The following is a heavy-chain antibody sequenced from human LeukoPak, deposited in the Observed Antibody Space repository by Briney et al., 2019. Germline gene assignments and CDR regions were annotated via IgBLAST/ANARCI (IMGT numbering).Heavy chain of an antibody. D-gene: IGHD6-6*01. J-gene: IGHJ6*03. CDR2: IHTSGST. CDR1: GGSISGYY. Sequence: SETLSLTCTVSGGSISGYYWSWIRQPPGKGLEWIGYIHTSGSTNYNPSLKSRVTTSVDTSKNQFYLKLSSVTAADTAVYYCARCIAARSPTSFYMDVWGKGTTVTVSS. CDR3: ARCIAARSPTSFYMDV. V-gene: IGHV4-4*09.